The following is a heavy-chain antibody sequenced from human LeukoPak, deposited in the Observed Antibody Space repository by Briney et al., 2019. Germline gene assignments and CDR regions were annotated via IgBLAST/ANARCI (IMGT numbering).Heavy chain of an antibody. CDR1: GFTFSDYG. Sequence: GRSLRLSCAASGFTFSDYGMHWARQAPGKGLEWVAVISYDGSNKYYADSVKGRFTISRDNSKNTLYLQMNSLRAEDTAVYYCARESYYYDSSGYQRSLPGDYWGQGTLVTVSS. CDR3: ARESYYYDSSGYQRSLPGDY. J-gene: IGHJ4*02. V-gene: IGHV3-30*03. D-gene: IGHD3-22*01. CDR2: ISYDGSNK.